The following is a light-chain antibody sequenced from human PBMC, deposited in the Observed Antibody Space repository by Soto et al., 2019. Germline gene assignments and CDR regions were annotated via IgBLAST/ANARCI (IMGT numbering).Light chain of an antibody. CDR1: SSDVGGYNY. Sequence: SVLPQPASVSGSPGQSITISCTGTSSDVGGYNYVSWYQQHPGKAPKLMIYDVSNRPSGVSNRFSGSKSGNTASLTISGLQAEDEADYYCSSYTSSSTPLYVFGTGTKVTVL. V-gene: IGLV2-14*01. J-gene: IGLJ1*01. CDR3: SSYTSSSTPLYV. CDR2: DVS.